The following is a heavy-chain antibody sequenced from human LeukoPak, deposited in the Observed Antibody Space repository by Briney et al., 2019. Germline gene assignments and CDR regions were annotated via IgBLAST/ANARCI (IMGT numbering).Heavy chain of an antibody. CDR1: GFTLSTFD. D-gene: IGHD2-2*01. J-gene: IGHJ5*02. Sequence: GGSLRLSCAASGFTLSTFDMNWVRQAPGKGLEWVSSISTSNRYIYCRDSVKGRFTISRDDAKNSLYLQMNSLTVEDTAVYYCARADCSGSTCYLRHSWFDPWGRGTLVTVSS. V-gene: IGHV3-21*06. CDR3: ARADCSGSTCYLRHSWFDP. CDR2: ISTSNRYI.